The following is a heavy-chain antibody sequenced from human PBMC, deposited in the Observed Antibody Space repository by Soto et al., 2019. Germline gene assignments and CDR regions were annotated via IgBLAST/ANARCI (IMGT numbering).Heavy chain of an antibody. J-gene: IGHJ4*02. D-gene: IGHD3-10*01. CDR1: GFTFSSSW. Sequence: EVQLVEYGGGLVQPGGSLRLSCAASGFTFSSSWMHWVRQVPGKGLVWVSRINSDGSTTQYADSVRGRFTISRDNAKNTLFLEVNSLTIEDTAVYFCACLPMPRGLRDFWGQGTLVTVSS. CDR2: INSDGSTT. CDR3: ACLPMPRGLRDF. V-gene: IGHV3-74*03.